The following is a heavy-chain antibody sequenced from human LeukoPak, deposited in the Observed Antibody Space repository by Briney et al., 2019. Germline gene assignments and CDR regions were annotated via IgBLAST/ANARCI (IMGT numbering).Heavy chain of an antibody. CDR1: GASINIYTYY. CDR3: ARRSLVRTVGYYYGMDV. Sequence: SETLSLTCTVSGASINIYTYYWGWIRQPPGKGLEWIGSVSYSGSPYYNPSLTSRATISVDTSRNQVSLKLTSVTAADTAVYYCARRSLVRTVGYYYGMDVWGQGTTVTVSS. V-gene: IGHV4-39*07. D-gene: IGHD1-26*01. J-gene: IGHJ6*02. CDR2: VSYSGSP.